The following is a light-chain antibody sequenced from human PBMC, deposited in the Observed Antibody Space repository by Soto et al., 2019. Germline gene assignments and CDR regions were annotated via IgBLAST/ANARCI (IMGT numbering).Light chain of an antibody. V-gene: IGLV2-14*01. Sequence: QSALTQPASVSGSPGQSITISCTGTTSDVGGYIYVSWYQHHPGKAPKLMIYEVSNRPSGISNRFSGSKSGNTASLTISGLHAEDEADYYCSSYTSTSTWVFGGGTQLTVL. J-gene: IGLJ3*02. CDR2: EVS. CDR3: SSYTSTSTWV. CDR1: TSDVGGYIY.